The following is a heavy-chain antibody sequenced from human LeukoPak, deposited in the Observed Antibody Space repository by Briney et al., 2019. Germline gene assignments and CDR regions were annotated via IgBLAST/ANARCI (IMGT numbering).Heavy chain of an antibody. CDR3: ARVIPTSIGGNWFDP. D-gene: IGHD2-2*02. CDR2: IKGDGSST. CDR1: GFTFSSYW. V-gene: IGHV3-74*01. Sequence: GGSLRLSCAASGFTFSSYWMHWVRHTPGKRLVWVSRIKGDGSSTSYADSVKGRFTISRDNAKNTLYLQMNSLRAEDTAVYYRARVIPTSIGGNWFDPWGQGTLVTVSS. J-gene: IGHJ5*02.